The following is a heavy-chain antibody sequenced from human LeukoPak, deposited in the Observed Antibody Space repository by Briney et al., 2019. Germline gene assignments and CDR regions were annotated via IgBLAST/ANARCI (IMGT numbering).Heavy chain of an antibody. CDR3: ARDIRIVVVPAAPLWFDP. D-gene: IGHD2-2*01. CDR2: INAYNGNT. CDR1: GDTFTSYG. V-gene: IGHV1-18*01. Sequence: GASVKVSCKASGDTFTSYGISWVRQAPGQGLGWMGWINAYNGNTNYAQKLQGRVTMTTDTSTSTAYMELRSLRSDDTAVYYCARDIRIVVVPAAPLWFDPWGQGTLVTVSS. J-gene: IGHJ5*02.